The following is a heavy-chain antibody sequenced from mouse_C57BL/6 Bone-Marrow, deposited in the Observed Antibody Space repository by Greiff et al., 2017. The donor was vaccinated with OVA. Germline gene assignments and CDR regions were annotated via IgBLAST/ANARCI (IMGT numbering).Heavy chain of an antibody. CDR1: GYTFTSYL. Sequence: QVHVKQPGAELVKPGASVKLSCKASGYTFTSYLMQWVKQRPGQGLEWIGEIDPSDSYTNYNQKFKGKATLTVDTSSSTAYMQLSSLTSEDSAVYYCARGTVVPVMDYWGQGTSVTVSS. D-gene: IGHD1-1*01. CDR3: ARGTVVPVMDY. V-gene: IGHV1-50*01. CDR2: IDPSDSYT. J-gene: IGHJ4*01.